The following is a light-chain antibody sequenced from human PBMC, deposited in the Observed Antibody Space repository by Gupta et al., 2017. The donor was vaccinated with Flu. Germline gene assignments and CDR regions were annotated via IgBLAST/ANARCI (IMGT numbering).Light chain of an antibody. CDR3: QQDKNWPHDT. Sequence: EILMTQSPATLSVSPGERATRALGVSQSVRRNLAWYQQKPGQAPRLLISAASTRDTGIPARFSGSGDGKDLPLTNSSRQWEDFAVYYSQQDKNWPHDTFGQGTKLEIK. V-gene: IGKV3-15*01. J-gene: IGKJ2*01. CDR1: QSVRRN. CDR2: AAS.